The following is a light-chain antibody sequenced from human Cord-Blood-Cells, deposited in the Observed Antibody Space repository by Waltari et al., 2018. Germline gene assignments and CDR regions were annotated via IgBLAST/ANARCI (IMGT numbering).Light chain of an antibody. CDR2: DAS. Sequence: EIVLTQSPATLSLSPGERAHLSCRASQSVSSYLAWYQQKPGQAPRLLIYDASNRATGIPARFSGSGSGTDFTLTISSLEPEDFAVYYCQQRSNWSFTFGPGTKVDIK. J-gene: IGKJ3*01. V-gene: IGKV3-11*01. CDR1: QSVSSY. CDR3: QQRSNWSFT.